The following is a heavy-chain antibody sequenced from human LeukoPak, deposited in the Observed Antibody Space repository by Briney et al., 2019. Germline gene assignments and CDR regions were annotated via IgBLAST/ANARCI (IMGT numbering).Heavy chain of an antibody. CDR2: ISSSSSYI. V-gene: IGHV3-21*01. D-gene: IGHD2-21*02. CDR3: ARVAAYCGGDCYFDY. CDR1: GSTFSSYS. Sequence: PGGSLRLSCAASGSTFSSYSMNWVRQAPGKGLEWVSSISSSSSYIYYADSVKGRFTISRDNAKNSLYLQMNSLRAEDTAVYYCARVAAYCGGDCYFDYWGQGTLVTVSS. J-gene: IGHJ4*02.